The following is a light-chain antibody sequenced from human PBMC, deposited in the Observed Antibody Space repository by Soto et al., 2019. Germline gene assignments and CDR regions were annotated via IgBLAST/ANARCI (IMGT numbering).Light chain of an antibody. CDR3: QQYYSSPLT. Sequence: DIVMTQSPDSLAVSLGERATINCKSSQSVLYSSNNKNYLAWYQQKPGQPPKLLIYWASTRDSGVPERFSGSGSGTDFTLTISSLQAEDVAIYYCQQYYSSPLTFGGGTKVEMK. J-gene: IGKJ4*01. CDR1: QSVLYSSNNKNY. CDR2: WAS. V-gene: IGKV4-1*01.